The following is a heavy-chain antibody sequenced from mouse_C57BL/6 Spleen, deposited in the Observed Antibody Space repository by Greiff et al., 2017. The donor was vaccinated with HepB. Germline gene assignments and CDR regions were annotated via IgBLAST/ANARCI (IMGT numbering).Heavy chain of an antibody. CDR3: ARPPLYDYDEAWFAY. CDR1: GFTFSDYY. Sequence: EVQRVESGGGLVQPGGSLKLSCAASGFTFSDYYMYWVRQTPEKRLEWVAYISNGGGSTYYPDTVKGRFTISRDNAKNTLYLQMSRLKSEDTAMYYCARPPLYDYDEAWFAYWGQGTLVTVSA. J-gene: IGHJ3*01. D-gene: IGHD2-4*01. V-gene: IGHV5-12*01. CDR2: ISNGGGST.